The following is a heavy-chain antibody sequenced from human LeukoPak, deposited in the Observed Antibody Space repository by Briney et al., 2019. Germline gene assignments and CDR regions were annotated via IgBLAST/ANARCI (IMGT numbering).Heavy chain of an antibody. CDR3: AKELKQLANFDY. D-gene: IGHD6-6*01. Sequence: GVSLTLSRAPSGPTLSSIGTSWARHPAGEGRGWVSGISASGARTYHAQSVKGRFSISRDNSKNTLYLQMNSLRAEDTAVYYCAKELKQLANFDYWGQGTLVTVSS. CDR1: GPTLSSIG. V-gene: IGHV3-23*01. J-gene: IGHJ4*02. CDR2: ISASGART.